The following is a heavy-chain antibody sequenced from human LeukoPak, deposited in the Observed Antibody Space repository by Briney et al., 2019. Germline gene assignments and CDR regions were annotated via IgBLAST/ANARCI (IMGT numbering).Heavy chain of an antibody. V-gene: IGHV1-69*01. CDR1: GGTFSSYA. CDR3: ARGEYSSSPSYYYYGMDV. D-gene: IGHD6-6*01. J-gene: IGHJ6*02. Sequence: SVKVSCKASGGTFSSYAISWVRQAPGQGLEWMGGIIPIFGTANYAQKFQGRVTITADESTSTAYMELSSLRSEDTAVYYCARGEYSSSPSYYYYGMDVWGQGTTVTVSS. CDR2: IIPIFGTA.